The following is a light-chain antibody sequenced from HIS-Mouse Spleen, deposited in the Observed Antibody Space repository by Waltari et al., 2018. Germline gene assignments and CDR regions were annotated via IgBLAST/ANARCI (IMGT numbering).Light chain of an antibody. V-gene: IGLV2-23*01. CDR3: CSYAGSSTHVV. CDR1: SSDVGSYNL. Sequence: QSALTQPASVSWSPGQSITISCTGTSSDVGSYNLVSWYQQHPGKAPKLMIYEGSKRPSGVSNRFSGSKSGHTASLTISGLQAEDEADYYCCSYAGSSTHVVFGGGTKLTVL. J-gene: IGLJ2*01. CDR2: EGS.